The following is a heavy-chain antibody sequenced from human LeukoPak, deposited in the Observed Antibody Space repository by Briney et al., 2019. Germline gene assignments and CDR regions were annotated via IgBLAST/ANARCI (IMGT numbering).Heavy chain of an antibody. CDR3: ARGDFCSSSNCYLRPMDV. J-gene: IGHJ6*03. CDR1: GGSISDYY. V-gene: IGHV4-59*01. Sequence: SETLSLTCTVSGGSISDYYWNWIRQPPGKGLEWIGYIYYSGSATYNPSLKSRVTMSVDTAKNQFSLKLRSVAAADTAVYYCARGDFCSSSNCYLRPMDVWGKGTTVTVSS. D-gene: IGHD2-2*01. CDR2: IYYSGSA.